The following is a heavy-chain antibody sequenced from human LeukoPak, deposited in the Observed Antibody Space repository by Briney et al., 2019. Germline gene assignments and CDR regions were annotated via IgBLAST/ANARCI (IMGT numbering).Heavy chain of an antibody. CDR1: GGSITSSRYY. CDR2: IYYSGST. Sequence: SETLSLTCTVSGGSITSSRYYWGWIRQPPGKGLEWIGSIYYSGSTYYNPSLRSRVTISVDTSKNQFSLKLSSVTAADTAVYYCARDRITMVRGVHYSNPHDYWGQGTLVTVSS. D-gene: IGHD3-10*01. J-gene: IGHJ4*02. V-gene: IGHV4-39*07. CDR3: ARDRITMVRGVHYSNPHDY.